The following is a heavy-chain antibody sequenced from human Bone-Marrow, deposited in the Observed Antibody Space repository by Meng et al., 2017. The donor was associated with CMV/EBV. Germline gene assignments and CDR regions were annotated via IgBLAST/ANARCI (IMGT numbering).Heavy chain of an antibody. Sequence: SETLSLTCTVSGGSISSYYWSWIRQPPGKGLEWIGEINHSGSTNYNPSLKSRVTISVDTSKNQFSLKLSSVTAADTAVYYCARGSTGITPYWGQGTLVTVSS. CDR2: INHSGST. J-gene: IGHJ4*02. CDR1: GGSISSYY. CDR3: ARGSTGITPY. D-gene: IGHD1-1*01. V-gene: IGHV4-34*01.